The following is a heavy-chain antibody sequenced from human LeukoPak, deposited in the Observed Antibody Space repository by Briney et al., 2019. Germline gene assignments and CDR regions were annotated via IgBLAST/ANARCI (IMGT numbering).Heavy chain of an antibody. CDR3: ARGSSYYDSSGYYFLNDY. V-gene: IGHV1-18*01. J-gene: IGHJ4*02. Sequence: ASVKVSCKASGYTFTSYGISWVRQAPGQGLEWMGWISAYNGNTNYAQKLQGRVTMTTDTSTSTAYMELRSLRSDDTAVYYCARGSSYYDSSGYYFLNDYWGQGTLVTVSS. CDR1: GYTFTSYG. CDR2: ISAYNGNT. D-gene: IGHD3-22*01.